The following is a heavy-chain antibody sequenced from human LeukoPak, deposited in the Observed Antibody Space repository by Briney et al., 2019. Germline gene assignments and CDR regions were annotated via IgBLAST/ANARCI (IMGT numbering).Heavy chain of an antibody. V-gene: IGHV5-51*01. J-gene: IGHJ4*02. CDR1: GYSFTSYW. CDR2: IYPGDSDT. CDR3: ARREDYGDYVWVY. Sequence: GASVKVSCKASGYSFTSYWIGWVRQMPGKGLEWMGIIYPGDSDTRYSPSFQGQVTISADKSISTAYLQWSSLKASDTAMYYCARREDYGDYVWVYWGQGTLVTVSS. D-gene: IGHD4-17*01.